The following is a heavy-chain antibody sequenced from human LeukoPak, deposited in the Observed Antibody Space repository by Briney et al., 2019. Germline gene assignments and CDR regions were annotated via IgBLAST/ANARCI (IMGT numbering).Heavy chain of an antibody. D-gene: IGHD3-10*01. CDR2: IYTSGST. V-gene: IGHV4-4*07. J-gene: IGHJ3*02. CDR1: GGSISSYY. CDR3: AREVKGSDAFDI. Sequence: PSETLSLTCTVSGGSISSYYWSWIRQPAGKGLGWIGRIYTSGSTNYNPSLKSRVTMSVDTSKNQFSLKLSSVTAADTAVYYCAREVKGSDAFDIWGQGTMVTDSS.